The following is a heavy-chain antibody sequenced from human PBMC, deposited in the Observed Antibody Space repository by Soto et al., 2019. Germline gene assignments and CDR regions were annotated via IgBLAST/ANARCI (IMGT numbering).Heavy chain of an antibody. Sequence: EVQLVESGGGLVQPGGSLRLSCAASGFTFSSYSMNWVRQAPGKGLEWVSYISSSSSTIYYADSVKGRFTISRDNAKNALYLQRNGLRDEDTAVYYCASDGGWLLVYWGQGTLVTVCS. J-gene: IGHJ4*02. CDR2: ISSSSSTI. CDR1: GFTFSSYS. CDR3: ASDGGWLLVY. V-gene: IGHV3-48*02. D-gene: IGHD5-12*01.